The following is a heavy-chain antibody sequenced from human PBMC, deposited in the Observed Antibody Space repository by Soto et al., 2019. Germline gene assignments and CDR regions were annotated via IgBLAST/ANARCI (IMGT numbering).Heavy chain of an antibody. CDR2: IYYSGST. CDR1: GGSISSYY. J-gene: IGHJ3*02. CDR3: ARQRVGAFDI. Sequence: SETLSLTCTVSGGSISSYYWSWIRQPPGKGLEWIGYIYYSGSTNYNPSLKSRVTISVDTSENQFSLKLSSVTAADTAVYYCARQRVGAFDIWGQGTMVTVSS. V-gene: IGHV4-59*08.